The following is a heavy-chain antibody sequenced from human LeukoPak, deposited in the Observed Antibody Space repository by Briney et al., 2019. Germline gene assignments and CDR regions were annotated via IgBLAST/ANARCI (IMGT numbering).Heavy chain of an antibody. V-gene: IGHV4-61*02. D-gene: IGHD3-10*01. Sequence: PSQTLSLTCTVSGGSISSGSYYWSWIRQPAGKGLEWIGRIYTSGSTNYNPSLKSRVTISVDTSKNQFSLKLSSVTAADTAVYYCARDITPPFGEQPYNWFDPWGQGTLVTVSS. CDR3: ARDITPPFGEQPYNWFDP. CDR1: GGSISSGSYY. CDR2: IYTSGST. J-gene: IGHJ5*02.